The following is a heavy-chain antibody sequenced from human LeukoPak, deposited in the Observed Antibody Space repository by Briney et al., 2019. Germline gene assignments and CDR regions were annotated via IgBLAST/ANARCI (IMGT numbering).Heavy chain of an antibody. Sequence: GGSLRLSCAASGFTFSSYDMHWVRQATGKGLEWVSAIGTAGDTYYPGSVKGRFTISRENAKNSLYLQMNSLRAEDTAVYYCARVRGIAARGYYYYYGMDVWGQGTTVTVSS. D-gene: IGHD6-6*01. CDR1: GFTFSSYD. V-gene: IGHV3-13*01. J-gene: IGHJ6*02. CDR3: ARVRGIAARGYYYYYGMDV. CDR2: IGTAGDT.